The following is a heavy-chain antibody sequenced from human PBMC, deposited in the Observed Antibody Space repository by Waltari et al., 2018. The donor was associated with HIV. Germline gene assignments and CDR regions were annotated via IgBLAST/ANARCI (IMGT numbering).Heavy chain of an antibody. D-gene: IGHD5-12*01. CDR3: AYRRGYGGYDYFAY. CDR1: GFSLSTSGVG. CDR2: IYWDDEK. J-gene: IGHJ4*02. Sequence: QITLKESGPTLVTPTQTLTLTCTPAGFSLSTSGVGVGWIRQPPGKALEWLALIYWDDEKRYSPSLKRRLTITKDTSKNQVVLTMTNMDPVDTATYFCAYRRGYGGYDYFAYWGQGTLVTVSS. V-gene: IGHV2-5*02.